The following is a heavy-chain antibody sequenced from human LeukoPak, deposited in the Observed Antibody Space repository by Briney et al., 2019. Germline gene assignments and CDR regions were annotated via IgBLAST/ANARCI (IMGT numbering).Heavy chain of an antibody. CDR2: INAGNGNT. Sequence: GASVKVSCKASGYTFTSYAMHWVRQAPGQRLEWMGWINAGNGNTKYSQKFQGRVTITRDTSASTAYMELSSLRSEDTAVYYCSTAWLSYYGMDVWGQGTTVTVSS. CDR1: GYTFTSYA. CDR3: STAWLSYYGMDV. J-gene: IGHJ6*02. D-gene: IGHD6-19*01. V-gene: IGHV1-3*01.